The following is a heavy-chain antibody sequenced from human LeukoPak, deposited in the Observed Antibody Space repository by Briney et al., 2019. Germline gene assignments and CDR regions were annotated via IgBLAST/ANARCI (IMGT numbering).Heavy chain of an antibody. CDR3: ARNRWLDC. J-gene: IGHJ4*02. CDR1: GYTFTNYY. D-gene: IGHD5-24*01. V-gene: IGHV1-46*01. CDR2: INPSGGST. Sequence: GASVKVSCRASGYTFTNYYMHWVRQAPGQGLEWMGIINPSGGSTTYAQKSQDRVTMTRDMSTSTVYMELSSLRSEDTAVYYCARNRWLDCWGQGTLVTVPS.